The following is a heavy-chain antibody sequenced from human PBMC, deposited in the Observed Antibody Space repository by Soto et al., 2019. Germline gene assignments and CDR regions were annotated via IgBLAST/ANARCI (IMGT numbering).Heavy chain of an antibody. V-gene: IGHV3-15*01. D-gene: IGHD3-10*01. CDR1: GFTFSNAW. CDR2: IKSKTDGGTT. Sequence: EVQLVESGGGLVKPGGSLRLSCAASGFTFSNAWMSWVRQAPGKGLEWVGRIKSKTDGGTTDYAAPVKSRFTISRDDSKNTLYLQMNSLKTEDTAVYYCTTEGVQLLWFGHHYWGQGTLVTVSS. CDR3: TTEGVQLLWFGHHY. J-gene: IGHJ4*02.